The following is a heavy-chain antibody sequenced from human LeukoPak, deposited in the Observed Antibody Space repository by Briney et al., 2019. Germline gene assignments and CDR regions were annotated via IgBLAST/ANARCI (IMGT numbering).Heavy chain of an antibody. CDR1: GGSFSGYY. D-gene: IGHD3-22*01. CDR3: ARARRSSGYKMGFDY. Sequence: ETLSLTCAVYGGSFSGYYWSWIRQPPGKGLEWIGEINHSGSSNYNPSLKSRVTISVDTSKNQFSLKLSSVTAADTAVYYCARARRSSGYKMGFDYWGQGTLVTVSS. J-gene: IGHJ4*02. V-gene: IGHV4-34*01. CDR2: INHSGSS.